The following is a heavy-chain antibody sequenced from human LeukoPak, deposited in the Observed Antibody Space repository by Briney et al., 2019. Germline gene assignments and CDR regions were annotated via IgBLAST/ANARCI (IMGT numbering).Heavy chain of an antibody. D-gene: IGHD6-6*01. J-gene: IGHJ4*02. V-gene: IGHV3-48*02. CDR2: ISSSSTI. Sequence: QAGGSLRLSCAASGFTFSSYNMNWVRQAPGKGLEWVSYISSSSTIYYADSVKGRFTISRDNAKNSLYLQMNSLRDEDTAVYYCAREYSSSSGSVSDYWGQGTLVTVSS. CDR1: GFTFSSYN. CDR3: AREYSSSSGSVSDY.